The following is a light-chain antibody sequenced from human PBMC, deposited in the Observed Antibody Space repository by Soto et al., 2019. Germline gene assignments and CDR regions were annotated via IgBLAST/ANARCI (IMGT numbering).Light chain of an antibody. CDR1: QSVSSSY. CDR2: GAS. Sequence: EIVLTQSPGTLSVSPGERATLSCRASQSVSSSYLAWYQQKPGQAPRLLIYGASSRATGIPDRFSGSGSGTDFTLTISRLEPEDFAVYYCQQYAGSRTFGQGTKVDIK. CDR3: QQYAGSRT. V-gene: IGKV3-20*01. J-gene: IGKJ1*01.